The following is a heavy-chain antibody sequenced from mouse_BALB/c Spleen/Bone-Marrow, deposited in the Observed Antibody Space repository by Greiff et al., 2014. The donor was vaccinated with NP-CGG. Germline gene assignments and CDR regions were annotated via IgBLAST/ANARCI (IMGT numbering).Heavy chain of an antibody. J-gene: IGHJ4*01. D-gene: IGHD1-1*01. CDR3: ARILLRSYAIDY. Sequence: VQLKESGPSLVKPSQTLSLTCSVTGDSITSGYWNWIRKFPGNKLEYMGYISYSGSTYSNPSLKSRISITRDTSKNQNYLQVNSVTTEDTAAYYCARILLRSYAIDYWGQGTSVTVSS. V-gene: IGHV3-8*02. CDR1: GDSITSGY. CDR2: ISYSGST.